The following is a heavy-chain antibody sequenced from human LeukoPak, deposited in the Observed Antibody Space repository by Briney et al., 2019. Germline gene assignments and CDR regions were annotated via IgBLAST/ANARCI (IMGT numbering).Heavy chain of an antibody. D-gene: IGHD5-12*01. CDR2: IIPILGIA. Sequence: ASVKVSCKASGGTFSSYAISWVRQAPGQGLEWMGRIIPILGIANYAQKFQGRVTITADKSTSTAYMELRTLRSDDTAVYYCARGRLPPYADFWGQGTLVAVSS. V-gene: IGHV1-69*04. J-gene: IGHJ4*02. CDR1: GGTFSSYA. CDR3: ARGRLPPYADF.